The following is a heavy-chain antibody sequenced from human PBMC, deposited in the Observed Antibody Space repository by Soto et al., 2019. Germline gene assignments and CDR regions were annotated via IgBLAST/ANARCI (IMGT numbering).Heavy chain of an antibody. CDR1: GFTFSSYW. V-gene: IGHV3-74*01. CDR2: INSDGSST. D-gene: IGHD5-18*01. CDR3: ARDPGAYTAMATGVWDYYYYMDV. J-gene: IGHJ6*03. Sequence: GGSLRLSCAASGFTFSSYWMHWVRQAPGKGLVWVSRINSDGSSTSYADSVKGRFTISRDNAKNTLYLQMNSLRAEDTAVYYCARDPGAYTAMATGVWDYYYYMDVWGKGTTVTVSS.